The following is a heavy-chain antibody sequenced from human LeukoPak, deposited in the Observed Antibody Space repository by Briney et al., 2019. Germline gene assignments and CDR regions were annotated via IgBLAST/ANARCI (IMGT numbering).Heavy chain of an antibody. V-gene: IGHV4-59*01. Sequence: SETLSLTCTVSGGSISNYYWSWIRQPPGKGLEWIGYIYYSGSTNYNPSLKSRVTISIDTSKNQFSLKLSSVTAADTAVYYCARGVTMVRGVIIDYWGQGTLVTVSS. D-gene: IGHD3-10*01. CDR3: ARGVTMVRGVIIDY. CDR2: IYYSGST. CDR1: GGSISNYY. J-gene: IGHJ4*02.